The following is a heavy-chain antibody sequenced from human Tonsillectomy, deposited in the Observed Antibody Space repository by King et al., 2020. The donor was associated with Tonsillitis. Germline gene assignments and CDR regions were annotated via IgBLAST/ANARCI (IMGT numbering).Heavy chain of an antibody. CDR2: TYYRSKWYN. J-gene: IGHJ6*02. CDR3: ATDRTQLWLTYYYYYGMDV. V-gene: IGHV6-1*01. D-gene: IGHD5-18*01. CDR1: GDSVSSNSAA. Sequence: VQLQQSGPGLVKPSQTLSLPCAISGDSVSSNSAAWNWIRQSPSRGLEWLGRTYYRSKWYNDFAVSVKSRITINPDTSKNQFSLQLNSVTPEDTAVYYCATDRTQLWLTYYYYYGMDVWGQGTTVTVSS.